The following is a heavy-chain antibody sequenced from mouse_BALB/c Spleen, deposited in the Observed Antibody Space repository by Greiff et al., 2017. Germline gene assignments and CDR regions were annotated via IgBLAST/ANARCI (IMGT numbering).Heavy chain of an antibody. J-gene: IGHJ2*01. V-gene: IGHV5-6-3*01. CDR1: GFTFSSYG. Sequence: EVKLMESGGGLVQPGGSLKLSCAASGFTFSSYGMSWVRQTPDKRLELVATINSNGGSTYYPDSVKGRFTISRDNAKNTLYLQMSSLKSEDTAMYYCARGGSLYYGNYPLFDYWGQGTTLTVSS. D-gene: IGHD2-1*01. CDR3: ARGGSLYYGNYPLFDY. CDR2: INSNGGST.